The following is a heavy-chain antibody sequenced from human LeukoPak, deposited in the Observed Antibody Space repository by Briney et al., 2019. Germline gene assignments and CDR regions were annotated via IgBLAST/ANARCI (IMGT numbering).Heavy chain of an antibody. CDR2: IKQDGSEK. J-gene: IGHJ4*02. CDR3: ARDAGWELLVFDY. V-gene: IGHV3-7*01. Sequence: PGGSLRLSCAASGFTFSSYWMSWVRQAPGKGLEWVANIKQDGSEKYYVDSVKGRFTISRDNAKNSLYLQMNSLRAEDTAVYYCARDAGWELLVFDYWGQGTLVTVSS. D-gene: IGHD1-26*01. CDR1: GFTFSSYW.